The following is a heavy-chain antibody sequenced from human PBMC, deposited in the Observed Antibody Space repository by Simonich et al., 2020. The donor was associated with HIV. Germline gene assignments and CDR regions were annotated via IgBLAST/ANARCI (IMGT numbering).Heavy chain of an antibody. J-gene: IGHJ4*02. D-gene: IGHD6-13*01. V-gene: IGHV4-34*01. CDR1: GGSFSGYY. CDR3: ARETPGSRGYSKDYFDY. CDR2: INHSGTT. Sequence: QVQLQQWGAGLLKPSETLSLTCAVYGGSFSGYYWSWIRQPPRKGLEWIGEINHSGTTNYNPSLKSRFTISVDTSKNQFSLKLSSVTAADTAVYYCARETPGSRGYSKDYFDYWGQGTLVTVSS.